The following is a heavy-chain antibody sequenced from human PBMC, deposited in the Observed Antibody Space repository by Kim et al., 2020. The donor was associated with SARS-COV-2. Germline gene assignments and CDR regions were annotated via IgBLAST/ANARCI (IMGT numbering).Heavy chain of an antibody. V-gene: IGHV4-59*01. CDR3: ARLVGASLGWFDP. CDR1: GGSISSYY. Sequence: SETLSLTCTVSGGSISSYYWSWIRQPPGKGLEWIGYIYYSGSTNYNPSLKSRVTISVDTSKNQFSLKLSSVTAADTAVYYCARLVGASLGWFDPWGQGTLVTVSS. D-gene: IGHD1-26*01. J-gene: IGHJ5*02. CDR2: IYYSGST.